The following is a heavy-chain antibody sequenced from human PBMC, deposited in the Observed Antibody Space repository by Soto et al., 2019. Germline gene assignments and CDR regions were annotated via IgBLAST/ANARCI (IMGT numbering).Heavy chain of an antibody. CDR3: ARGAYKYYDFWSGDPAPH. J-gene: IGHJ1*01. CDR1: GFTFSSYA. V-gene: IGHV3-30-3*01. D-gene: IGHD3-3*01. CDR2: ISYDGSNK. Sequence: GGSXRLSCAASGFTFSSYAMHWVRQAPGKGLEWVAVISYDGSNKYYADSVKGRFTISRDNSKNTLYLQMNSLRAEDTAVYYCARGAYKYYDFWSGDPAPHWGQGTLVTVSS.